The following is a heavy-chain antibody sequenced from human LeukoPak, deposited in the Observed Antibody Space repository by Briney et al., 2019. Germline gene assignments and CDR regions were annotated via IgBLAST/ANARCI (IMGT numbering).Heavy chain of an antibody. CDR3: ARDRGIAAAGTTHDY. D-gene: IGHD6-13*01. CDR1: GYTFTSYG. Sequence: ASVKVSCKASGYTFTSYGISWVRQAPGQGLEWMGWISAYNGNTNYAQKLQGRVTMTTDTSTSTAYMELRSLRSDDTAVYYRARDRGIAAAGTTHDYWGQGTLVTVSS. J-gene: IGHJ4*02. V-gene: IGHV1-18*01. CDR2: ISAYNGNT.